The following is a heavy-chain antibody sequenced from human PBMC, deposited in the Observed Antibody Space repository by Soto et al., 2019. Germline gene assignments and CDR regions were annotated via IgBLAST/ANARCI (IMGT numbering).Heavy chain of an antibody. CDR3: AREGRDSTKLYYCYYGMDV. CDR2: INSDGSST. D-gene: IGHD2-15*01. Sequence: EVQLVESGGGLVQPGGSLRLSCAASGFTFSSYWMHWVRQAPGKGLVWVSRINSDGSSTTYADSVKGRFTISRDNAKNTLYLQMNSLRAEDTAVYYCAREGRDSTKLYYCYYGMDVWCQGTTVTVS. V-gene: IGHV3-74*01. J-gene: IGHJ6*02. CDR1: GFTFSSYW.